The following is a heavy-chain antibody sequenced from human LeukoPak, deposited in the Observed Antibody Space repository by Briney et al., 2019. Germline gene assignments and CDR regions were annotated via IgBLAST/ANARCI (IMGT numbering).Heavy chain of an antibody. Sequence: PSETLSLTCTVSGGSISSGGYHWSWIRQHPGKGLEWIGYIYYSGSTYYNPSLKSRVTISVDTSKNQFSLKLSSVTAADTAVYYCARGTYSSSSNWFDPWGQGTLVTVSS. J-gene: IGHJ5*02. CDR2: IYYSGST. D-gene: IGHD6-6*01. V-gene: IGHV4-31*03. CDR3: ARGTYSSSSNWFDP. CDR1: GGSISSGGYH.